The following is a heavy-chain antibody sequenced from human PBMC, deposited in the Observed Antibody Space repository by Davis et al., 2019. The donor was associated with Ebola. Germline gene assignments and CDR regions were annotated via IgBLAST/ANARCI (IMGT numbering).Heavy chain of an antibody. J-gene: IGHJ4*02. V-gene: IGHV1-46*01. CDR2: INPSGGSP. CDR1: GYTFTDHN. D-gene: IGHD2-21*02. Sequence: ASVPVSRQTSGYTFTDHNMHWVRPPPGQGLAWMGLINPSGGSPSYAQKFQGRVTMTRDTSTSTVYMELSSLRSEDTAVYYCARGCGGDCYSVSDDGTFDYWGQGTLVTVSS. CDR3: ARGCGGDCYSVSDDGTFDY.